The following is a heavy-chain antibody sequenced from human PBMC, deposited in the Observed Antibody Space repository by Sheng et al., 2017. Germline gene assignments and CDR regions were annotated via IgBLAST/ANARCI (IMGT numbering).Heavy chain of an antibody. Sequence: QVQLQESGPGEMKASETLSLTCTVSGGSISNYYWSWIRQSPGKGLEWIGYIYYSGSTNYNPSLKSRVTISVDTSKNQFSLRLTSVTAADTAVYYCARGRGSGGSSNNWFDPWGQGTLVTVSS. CDR1: GGSISNYY. D-gene: IGHD1-26*01. V-gene: IGHV4-59*01. CDR2: IYYSGST. CDR3: ARGRGSGGSSNNWFDP. J-gene: IGHJ5*02.